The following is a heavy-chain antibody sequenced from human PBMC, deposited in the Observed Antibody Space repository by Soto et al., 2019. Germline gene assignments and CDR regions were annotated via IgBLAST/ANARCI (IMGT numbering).Heavy chain of an antibody. J-gene: IGHJ6*02. CDR1: GFTFSTYA. Sequence: EVQLLESGGGLVQPGGSLRLSCAASGFTFSTYAMNWVRQAPGNGLEWVSAISGSGGSIHYADSVKGRFTISRDNSKNTLYLKMNSLIDEDTAVYHCVKGYWKGDVWGQGTTVTVSS. V-gene: IGHV3-23*01. CDR2: ISGSGGSI. CDR3: VKGYWKGDV. D-gene: IGHD1-1*01.